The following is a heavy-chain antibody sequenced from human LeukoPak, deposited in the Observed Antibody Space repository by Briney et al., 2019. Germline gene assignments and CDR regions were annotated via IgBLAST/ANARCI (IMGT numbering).Heavy chain of an antibody. CDR2: ISGSSSTK. J-gene: IGHJ4*02. Sequence: GGSLRLSCAASGFTFSSYSMHWVRQAPGKGLEWISYISGSSSTKFYADSVKGRFTISRDNAKDSLYLQMTSLRVEDTAVYYCARPAAAGRLDYWGQGTLVTVSS. D-gene: IGHD6-13*01. V-gene: IGHV3-48*04. CDR3: ARPAAAGRLDY. CDR1: GFTFSSYS.